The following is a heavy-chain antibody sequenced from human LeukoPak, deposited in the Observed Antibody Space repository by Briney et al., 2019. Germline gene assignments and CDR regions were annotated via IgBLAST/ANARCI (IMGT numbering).Heavy chain of an antibody. V-gene: IGHV3-21*01. CDR3: VRPRSPASNDGGY. CDR2: ICSTSSYK. D-gene: IGHD1-1*01. Sequence: GGSLRLSCEASGFTFSSYSMKWVRQAPGKGLEWVSCICSTSSYKYYADSVKGRFTISRDNAKNSLYLQLNSLRAEDTALYYCVRPRSPASNDGGYWGQGTLVIVSS. CDR1: GFTFSSYS. J-gene: IGHJ4*02.